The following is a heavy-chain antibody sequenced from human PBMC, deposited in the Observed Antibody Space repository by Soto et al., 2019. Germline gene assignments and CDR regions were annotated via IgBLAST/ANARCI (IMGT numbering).Heavy chain of an antibody. CDR1: GYTFTSYA. J-gene: IGHJ4*02. CDR3: ARDPGLKYQLLWGGSHPDY. CDR2: INAGNGNT. V-gene: IGHV1-3*01. D-gene: IGHD2-2*01. Sequence: GASVKVSCKASGYTFTSYAMHWVRQAPGQRLEWMGWINAGNGNTKYSQKFQGRVTITRDTSASTAYMELSSLRSEDTAVYYCARDPGLKYQLLWGGSHPDYWGQGTLVTVSS.